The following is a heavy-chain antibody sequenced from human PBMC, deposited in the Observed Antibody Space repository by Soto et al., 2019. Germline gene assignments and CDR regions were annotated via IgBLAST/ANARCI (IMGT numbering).Heavy chain of an antibody. CDR1: GFTFSSYW. J-gene: IGHJ6*02. CDR2: INSDGSST. D-gene: IGHD6-19*01. CDR3: AREPSEQWLAGGYYYYYGMDV. Sequence: PGGSLRLSCAASGFTFSSYWMHWVRQAPGKGLVWVSRINSDGSSTSYADSVKGRFTISRDNAKNTLYLQMNSLRAEDTAVYYCAREPSEQWLAGGYYYYYGMDVWGQGXTVTV. V-gene: IGHV3-74*01.